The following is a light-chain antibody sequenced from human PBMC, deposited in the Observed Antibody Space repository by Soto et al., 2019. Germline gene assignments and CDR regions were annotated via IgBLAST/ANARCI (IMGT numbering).Light chain of an antibody. V-gene: IGKV3-11*01. CDR2: GAS. Sequence: EIVMTQSPATLSVSPGGRATLSCRASQSIGDTLAWYQQKPGQAPRLLIYGASNRATGIPARFSGSGSGTDFTLTISSLEPEDFAVYYCQQRSNWRITFGQGTRLEIK. J-gene: IGKJ5*01. CDR3: QQRSNWRIT. CDR1: QSIGDT.